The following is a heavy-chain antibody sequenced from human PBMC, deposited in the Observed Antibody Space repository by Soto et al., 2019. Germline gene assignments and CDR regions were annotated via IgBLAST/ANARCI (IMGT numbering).Heavy chain of an antibody. Sequence: GESLKISCKGSGYSLTSYWIGWVRQMPGKGLEWMGIIYPGDSDTRYSPSFQGQVTISADKSISTAYLQWSSLKGSDTAMYYCARYIGYCSGGSCYGMDVWGQGTTVTVSS. V-gene: IGHV5-51*01. CDR1: GYSLTSYW. D-gene: IGHD2-15*01. J-gene: IGHJ6*02. CDR2: IYPGDSDT. CDR3: ARYIGYCSGGSCYGMDV.